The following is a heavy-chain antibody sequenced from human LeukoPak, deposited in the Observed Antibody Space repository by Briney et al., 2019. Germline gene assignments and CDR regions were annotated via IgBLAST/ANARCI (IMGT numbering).Heavy chain of an antibody. CDR2: IIPIFGTA. V-gene: IGHV1-69*06. D-gene: IGHD3-22*01. CDR3: AVPDSRREGDNYFDY. CDR1: GGTFSSYA. J-gene: IGHJ4*02. Sequence: SVKVSCKASGGTFSSYAISWVRQAPGQGVEGTGRIIPIFGTANYAQKFQGRVTITADKSTSTAYMELSSLRAEDTAVYYCAVPDSRREGDNYFDYWGQGTLVTVSS.